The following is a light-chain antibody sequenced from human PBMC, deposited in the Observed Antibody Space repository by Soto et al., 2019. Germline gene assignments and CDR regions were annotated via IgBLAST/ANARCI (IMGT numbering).Light chain of an antibody. Sequence: ETVLTQSPARLSLSPGERATLSCRAGQSVSDYLAWYQQKPGQPPRLLFFDASNRVTGVPARFSAGGSGTDFTLTITRLEPEDFAVYYCQQYGDSPQTFGPGTKVDIK. V-gene: IGKV3-11*01. J-gene: IGKJ1*01. CDR3: QQYGDSPQT. CDR1: QSVSDY. CDR2: DAS.